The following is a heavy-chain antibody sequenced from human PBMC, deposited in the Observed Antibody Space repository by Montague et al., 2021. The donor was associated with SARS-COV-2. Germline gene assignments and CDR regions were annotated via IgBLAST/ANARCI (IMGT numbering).Heavy chain of an antibody. D-gene: IGHD3-10*01. V-gene: IGHV3-7*01. CDR3: VSWGSGSP. J-gene: IGHJ5*02. CDR2: IGEDGSET. CDR1: GFTFSRFW. Sequence: SLRLSCAASGFTFSRFWMSWIRQTAGKGLEWVANIGEDGSETYYVDSVKGRFTISRDNAKKSLYLQMNSLRPEDTAVYYCVSWGSGSPWGQGTLVTVSS.